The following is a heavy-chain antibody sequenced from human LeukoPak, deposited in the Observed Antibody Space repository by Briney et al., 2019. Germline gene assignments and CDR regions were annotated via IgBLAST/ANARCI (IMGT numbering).Heavy chain of an antibody. J-gene: IGHJ3*02. Sequence: GESLKISCKGSGYSFTSYWIGWVRQMPGKGLEWMGIIYPGDSETRYSPSFQGQVTISAGKSISTAYLQWSSLKASDTAMYYCARQLLWFGEPTPGAFDIWGQGTMVTVSS. D-gene: IGHD3-10*01. V-gene: IGHV5-51*01. CDR2: IYPGDSET. CDR1: GYSFTSYW. CDR3: ARQLLWFGEPTPGAFDI.